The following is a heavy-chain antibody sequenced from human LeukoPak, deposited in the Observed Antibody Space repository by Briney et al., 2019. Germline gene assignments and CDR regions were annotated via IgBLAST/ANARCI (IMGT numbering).Heavy chain of an antibody. CDR3: AGECSSTSCYTGRGAGNWFDP. J-gene: IGHJ5*02. CDR1: GGSISSYY. D-gene: IGHD2-2*02. CDR2: IYYSGST. Sequence: SGTLSLTCTVSGGSISSYYWSWIRQPPGKGLEWIGYIYYSGSTNYNPSLKSRVTISVDTSKNQFSLKLSSVTAADTAVYYCAGECSSTSCYTGRGAGNWFDPWGQGTLVTVSS. V-gene: IGHV4-59*01.